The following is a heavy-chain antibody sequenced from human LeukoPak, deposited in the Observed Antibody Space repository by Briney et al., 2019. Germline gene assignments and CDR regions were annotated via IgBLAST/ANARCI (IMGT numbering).Heavy chain of an antibody. Sequence: GGSLRLSCAASGFTFSGYYMSWIRQAPGKGLEWVSYISSGGSTIYYADSVKGRFTISRDNAKNSLYLQMNSLRAEDTAVYYCASMGGSSFILQVWGQGTLVTVSS. CDR3: ASMGGSSFILQV. J-gene: IGHJ4*02. CDR2: ISSGGSTI. CDR1: GFTFSGYY. V-gene: IGHV3-11*01. D-gene: IGHD6-13*01.